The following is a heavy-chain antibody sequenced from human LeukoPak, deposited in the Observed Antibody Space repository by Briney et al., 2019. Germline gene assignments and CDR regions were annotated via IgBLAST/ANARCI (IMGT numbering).Heavy chain of an antibody. J-gene: IGHJ6*02. Sequence: RGASVKVSCKASGYTFTGYYMHWVRQAPGQGLEWMGRINPNSGGTNYAQKFQGRVTITADESTSTAYMELSSLRSEDTAVYYCASLHCSSTSCYGGVSYYYYGMDVWGQGTTVTVSS. CDR3: ASLHCSSTSCYGGVSYYYYGMDV. CDR2: INPNSGGT. CDR1: GYTFTGYY. V-gene: IGHV1-2*06. D-gene: IGHD2-2*01.